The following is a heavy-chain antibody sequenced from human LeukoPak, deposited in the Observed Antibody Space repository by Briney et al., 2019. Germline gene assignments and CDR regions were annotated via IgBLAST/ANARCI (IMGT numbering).Heavy chain of an antibody. V-gene: IGHV4-59*01. CDR3: ARYSSGWSLDY. J-gene: IGHJ4*02. D-gene: IGHD6-19*01. Sequence: KPSETLSLTCTVSGGSISSYYWSWIRQPPGKGLEWIGYIYYSGSTNYNPSLKSRVTISVDTSKNQFSLKLSSVTAADTAVYYCARYSSGWSLDYWGQGTLVTVSS. CDR2: IYYSGST. CDR1: GGSISSYY.